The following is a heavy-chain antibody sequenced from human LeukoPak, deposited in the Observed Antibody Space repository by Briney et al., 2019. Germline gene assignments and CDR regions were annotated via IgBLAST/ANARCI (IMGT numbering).Heavy chain of an antibody. CDR2: ISSGGST. J-gene: IGHJ4*02. CDR1: GFTVSSNY. V-gene: IGHV3-53*01. CDR3: GRDLIGTAASWDC. Sequence: GGSLRLSCAASGFTVSSNYMNWVRQGPGKGLEWVSLISSGGSTYYADSVTGRFTISRDNSKNILYLQMNSLRVEDTAVYYCGRDLIGTAASWDCWGQGTLVTVSS. D-gene: IGHD6-25*01.